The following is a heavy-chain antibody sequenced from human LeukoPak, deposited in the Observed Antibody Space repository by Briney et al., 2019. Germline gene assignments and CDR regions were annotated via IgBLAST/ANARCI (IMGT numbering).Heavy chain of an antibody. CDR3: ARDSRDVLWFGELLF. D-gene: IGHD3-10*01. J-gene: IGHJ4*02. CDR1: GFTFFSDG. CDR2: ISYDGSNK. Sequence: GGSLRLSCAASGFTFFSDGIHWVRQAPGKGLEWVAVISYDGSNKYYADSVKGRFTISRDNSKNTLYLQMNSLRAEDTAVYYCARDSRDVLWFGELLFWGQGTLVTVSS. V-gene: IGHV3-30*19.